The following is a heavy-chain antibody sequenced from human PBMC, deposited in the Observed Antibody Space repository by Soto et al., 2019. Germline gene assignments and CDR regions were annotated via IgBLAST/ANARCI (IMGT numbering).Heavy chain of an antibody. CDR2: INTDGLN. Sequence: PAETLSLTCSVSGVSITSYYLTWIRQPAGGGLEWMGRINTDGLNTYSPSFKRRLTITPDTSKNHVSLRLIFVTAADTAVYFCARVPVAVAATEDYYGLDVWGQGTTVTVSS. CDR1: GVSITSYY. V-gene: IGHV4-4*07. CDR3: ARVPVAVAATEDYYGLDV. D-gene: IGHD2-15*01. J-gene: IGHJ6*02.